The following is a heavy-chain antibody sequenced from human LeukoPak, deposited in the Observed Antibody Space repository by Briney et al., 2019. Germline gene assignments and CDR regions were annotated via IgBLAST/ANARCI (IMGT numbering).Heavy chain of an antibody. CDR2: IYTSGST. Sequence: SETLSLTCTVSAGSVSSQFGRWIRQPAGKGVEWIGRIYTSGSTNSHPSLKSRFPMSVATSKNHFSLNLSSVTAADTAVYYCARQHYYDSGGFSTYFDYWGQGTLVTVSS. CDR3: ARQHYYDSGGFSTYFDY. CDR1: AGSVSSQF. V-gene: IGHV4-4*07. D-gene: IGHD3-22*01. J-gene: IGHJ4*02.